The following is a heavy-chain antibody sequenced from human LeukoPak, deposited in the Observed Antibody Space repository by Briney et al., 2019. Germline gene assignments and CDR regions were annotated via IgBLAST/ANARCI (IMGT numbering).Heavy chain of an antibody. D-gene: IGHD1-7*01. CDR1: GGSISGYY. Sequence: SETLSLTCSVSGGSISGYYWTWIRQPAGKGLEWIGRVYISGSTHYNPSLKTRLTMSVDTSKNQFSPKLSSVTAADTAVYYCARLITGTTTAFDIWGQGTMVTVSS. CDR2: VYISGST. V-gene: IGHV4-4*07. J-gene: IGHJ3*02. CDR3: ARLITGTTTAFDI.